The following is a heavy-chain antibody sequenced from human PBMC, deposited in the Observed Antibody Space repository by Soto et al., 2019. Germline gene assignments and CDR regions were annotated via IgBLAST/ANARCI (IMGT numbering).Heavy chain of an antibody. J-gene: IGHJ4*02. CDR3: AGTHDSSGYSFDQ. CDR2: IFPGDSDS. V-gene: IGHV5-51*01. D-gene: IGHD3-22*01. Sequence: GESLKISCKASGYTFGNHWIAWVRQMPGKGLEWMGTIFPGDSDSRYRPSFEGQVTISADKSISTAYLQWASLKASDTAIYYCAGTHDSSGYSFDQWGQGTPVTVSS. CDR1: GYTFGNHW.